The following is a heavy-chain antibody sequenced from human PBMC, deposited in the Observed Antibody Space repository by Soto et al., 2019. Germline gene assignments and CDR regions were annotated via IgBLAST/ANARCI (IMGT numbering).Heavy chain of an antibody. CDR2: INHSVST. CDR1: GGSFCGYY. D-gene: IGHD1-1*01. Sequence: QVQLQEWGAGLLKPSETLSLTCAVYGGSFCGYYWSWIRQPPGKGLEWIGEINHSVSTNYNPSLKSRVTKSVDTSKNQFSLKLSSVTAADPAVYYCARGRLERRSGLPLYYWGQETLVTLSS. J-gene: IGHJ4*02. CDR3: ARGRLERRSGLPLYY. V-gene: IGHV4-34*01.